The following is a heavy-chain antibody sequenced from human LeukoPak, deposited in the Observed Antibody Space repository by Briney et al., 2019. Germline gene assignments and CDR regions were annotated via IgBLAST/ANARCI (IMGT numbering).Heavy chain of an antibody. CDR3: ARAGGYGLIDY. J-gene: IGHJ4*02. D-gene: IGHD5-18*01. CDR1: GGSISSYY. Sequence: PSETLSLTCTVSGGSISSYYWSWIRQPAGKGLEWIGRIHTSGSTNYNPSLKSRVTMSEDTSKNQFSLKVGSMTAADTAVYYCARAGGYGLIDYWGQGTMVTVSS. V-gene: IGHV4-4*07. CDR2: IHTSGST.